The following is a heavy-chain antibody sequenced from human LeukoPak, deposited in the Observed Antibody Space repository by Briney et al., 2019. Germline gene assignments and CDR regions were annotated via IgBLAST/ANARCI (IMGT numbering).Heavy chain of an antibody. CDR2: ISSSSSYT. V-gene: IGHV3-11*05. D-gene: IGHD3-10*01. CDR1: GFTFSDYY. J-gene: IGHJ4*02. Sequence: GGSLRLSCAASGFTFSDYYMSWIRQAPGKGLEWVSYISSSSSYTYYAASVKGRFTISRDNAKNSLSLQMNSLRAEDTAVYYCARVLGYHGSGSYYPDYWGQGTLVTVSS. CDR3: ARVLGYHGSGSYYPDY.